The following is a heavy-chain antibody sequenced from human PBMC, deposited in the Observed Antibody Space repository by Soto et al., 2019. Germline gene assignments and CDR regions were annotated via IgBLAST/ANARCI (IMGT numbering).Heavy chain of an antibody. V-gene: IGHV1-18*04. CDR1: GDTFTGYY. J-gene: IGHJ4*02. CDR3: ARDRLRGYDSSGFYS. Sequence: GASVKVSCKASGDTFTGYYIHWVRQAPGQGLEWMGWINPSDGNRNFAQKFEDRVTMTTATSTNTVFLELRSLKSDDTAIYYCARDRLRGYDSSGFYSWGQGTMVTVSS. D-gene: IGHD3-22*01. CDR2: INPSDGNR.